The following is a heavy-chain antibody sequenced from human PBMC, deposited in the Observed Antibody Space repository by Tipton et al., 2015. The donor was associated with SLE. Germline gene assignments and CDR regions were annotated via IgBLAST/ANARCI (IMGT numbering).Heavy chain of an antibody. V-gene: IGHV4-34*01. CDR2: VNHSGST. CDR1: GGSFSGYY. Sequence: TLSLTCAVYGGSFSGYYWSWIRQPPGKGLEWIGEVNHSGSTNYNPSLKSRVTIFVDTSKNQFSLKLSSVTAADTAVYYCARGLTQSPDYWGQGTLVTVSS. D-gene: IGHD2-15*01. J-gene: IGHJ4*02. CDR3: ARGLTQSPDY.